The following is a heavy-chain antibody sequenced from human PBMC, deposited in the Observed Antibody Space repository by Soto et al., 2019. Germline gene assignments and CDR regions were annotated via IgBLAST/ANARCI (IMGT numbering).Heavy chain of an antibody. CDR2: ISGSGGST. V-gene: IGHV3-23*01. CDR1: GFTFSSYA. D-gene: IGHD3-10*01. Sequence: EVQLLESGGGLVQPGGSLRLSCAASGFTFSSYAMSWVRQAPGKGLEWVSAISGSGGSTYYADSVKGRFTISRDNSKNTLYLQMNSLRAEDTAVYYCAKAPFPRITMVRGVPYWGQGTLVTVSS. J-gene: IGHJ4*02. CDR3: AKAPFPRITMVRGVPY.